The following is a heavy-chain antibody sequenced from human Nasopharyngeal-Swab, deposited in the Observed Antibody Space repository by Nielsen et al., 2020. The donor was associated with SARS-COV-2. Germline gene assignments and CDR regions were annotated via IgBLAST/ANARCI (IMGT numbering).Heavy chain of an antibody. CDR1: GYTITGYY. CDR3: ARDPHYYDSSGSQGDAFDI. D-gene: IGHD3-22*01. V-gene: IGHV1-2*04. Sequence: ASVKVSCKASGYTITGYYMHWVRQAPGQGLEWMGWINPNSGGTNYAQKFQGWVTMTRDTSISTAYMELSRLRSDDTAVYYCARDPHYYDSSGSQGDAFDIWGQGTMVTVSS. CDR2: INPNSGGT. J-gene: IGHJ3*02.